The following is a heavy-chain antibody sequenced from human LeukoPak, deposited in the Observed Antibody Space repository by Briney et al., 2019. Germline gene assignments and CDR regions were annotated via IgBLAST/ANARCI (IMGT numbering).Heavy chain of an antibody. J-gene: IGHJ4*02. CDR1: GFTFSSYG. V-gene: IGHV3-21*01. Sequence: GGSLRLSCAASGFTFSSYGMNWVRQAPGKGLEWVSSISSSSSYIYYADSVKGRFTISRDNAKNSLYLQMNSLRAEDTAVYYCARDDDYGDSDFDYWGQGTLVTVSS. D-gene: IGHD4-17*01. CDR2: ISSSSSYI. CDR3: ARDDDYGDSDFDY.